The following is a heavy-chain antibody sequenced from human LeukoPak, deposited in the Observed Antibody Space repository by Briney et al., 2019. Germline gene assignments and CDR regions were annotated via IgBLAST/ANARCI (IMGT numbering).Heavy chain of an antibody. Sequence: PSETLSLTCTVSGGSIRSYYWSWIQQPPGKGLEWIGYIYYSGSTNYNPSLKSRVTISVDTSMSQFSLKLSSVTAADTAVYYCARVYYSSSYDYWYFDLWGRGTLVTVSS. D-gene: IGHD6-13*01. CDR3: ARVYYSSSYDYWYFDL. V-gene: IGHV4-59*01. CDR2: IYYSGST. J-gene: IGHJ2*01. CDR1: GGSIRSYY.